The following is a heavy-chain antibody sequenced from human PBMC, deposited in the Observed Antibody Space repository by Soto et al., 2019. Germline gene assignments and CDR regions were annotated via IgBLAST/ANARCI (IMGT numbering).Heavy chain of an antibody. V-gene: IGHV4-59*01. D-gene: IGHD3-3*01. J-gene: IGHJ5*02. CDR3: ARASSLVTILGEGKKTNWCDP. CDR2: IYYGGST. CDR1: GGSISSYY. Sequence: QVQLQESGPGLVKPSETLSLTCTVSGGSISSYYWSWIRQPPGKGLEWIGYIYYGGSTNYNPYLKLPVTISVVTFKNQISLKLGVVTAADRAVYYCARASSLVTILGEGKKTNWCDPWGKGTLVTVSS.